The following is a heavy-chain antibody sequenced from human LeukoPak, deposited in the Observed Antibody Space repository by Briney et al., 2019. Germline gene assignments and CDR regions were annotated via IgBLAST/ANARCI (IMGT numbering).Heavy chain of an antibody. D-gene: IGHD3-16*02. J-gene: IGHJ4*02. CDR2: INPNSGGT. Sequence: ASVEVSCKASGYTFTGYYMHWVRQAPGQGLEWMGRINPNSGGTNYAQKFQGRVTMTRDTSISTAYMELSRLRSDDTAVYYCAVLMITFGGVIAQTLTLDYWGQGTLVTVSS. CDR3: AVLMITFGGVIAQTLTLDY. V-gene: IGHV1-2*06. CDR1: GYTFTGYY.